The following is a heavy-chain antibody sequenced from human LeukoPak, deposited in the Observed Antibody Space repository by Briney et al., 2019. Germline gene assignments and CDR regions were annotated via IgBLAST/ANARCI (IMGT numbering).Heavy chain of an antibody. CDR1: GFTFSSYG. CDR2: IWYDGSNK. Sequence: PGRSLRLSCAASGFTFSSYGMHWVRQAPGKGLEWVAVIWYDGSNKYYADSVKGRFTISRDNSKNTLYLQMNSLRAEDTAVYYCARSVSDYYDSSGYYHNWFDPWGQGTLVAVSS. D-gene: IGHD3-22*01. V-gene: IGHV3-33*01. J-gene: IGHJ5*02. CDR3: ARSVSDYYDSSGYYHNWFDP.